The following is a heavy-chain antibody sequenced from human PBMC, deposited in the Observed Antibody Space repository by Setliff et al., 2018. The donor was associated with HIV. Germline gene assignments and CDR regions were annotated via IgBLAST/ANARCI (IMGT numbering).Heavy chain of an antibody. CDR2: IYYSGST. J-gene: IGHJ4*02. V-gene: IGHV4-59*02. Sequence: PSETLSLTCTASGGSVSSYYWSWIRQSPGKGLEWLGYIYYSGSTTYNPSLRSRVTISIDTSKNQFSLKLSSVTAADTAVYYCASTGYSSGWSFDYWGQGTLVTVSS. CDR1: GGSVSSYY. CDR3: ASTGYSSGWSFDY. D-gene: IGHD6-19*01.